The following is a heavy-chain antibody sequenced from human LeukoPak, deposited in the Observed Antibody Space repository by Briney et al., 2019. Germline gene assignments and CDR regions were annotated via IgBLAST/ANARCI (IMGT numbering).Heavy chain of an antibody. CDR3: ARDLGYCTNGVCYAYHFDY. Sequence: PGGSLRLSCAASGFTFSSYSMNWVRRAPGKGLEWVSSISSSSSYIYYADSVKGRFTISRDNAKNSLYLQMNSLRAEDTAVYYCARDLGYCTNGVCYAYHFDYWGQGTLVTVSS. D-gene: IGHD2-8*01. CDR1: GFTFSSYS. CDR2: ISSSSSYI. J-gene: IGHJ4*02. V-gene: IGHV3-21*01.